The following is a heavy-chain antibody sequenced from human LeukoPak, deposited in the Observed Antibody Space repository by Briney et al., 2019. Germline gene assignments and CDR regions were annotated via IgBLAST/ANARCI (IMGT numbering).Heavy chain of an antibody. CDR2: ISSDRRYR. J-gene: IGHJ3*02. CDR3: ARDRDKYYYDSSGYHVQAFDI. Sequence: GGSLRLSCAASGFTFSSYSMNWVRRAPGKGLEWVASISSDRRYRYYADSVKGRFTISRDNTKNSLFLQMNSLRAEDTAVYYCARDRDKYYYDSSGYHVQAFDIWGQGTMVSLSS. V-gene: IGHV3-21*01. D-gene: IGHD3-22*01. CDR1: GFTFSSYS.